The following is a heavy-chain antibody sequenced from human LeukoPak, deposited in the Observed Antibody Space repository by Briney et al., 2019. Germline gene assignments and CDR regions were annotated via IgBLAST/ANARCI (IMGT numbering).Heavy chain of an antibody. D-gene: IGHD3-9*01. CDR3: NTDINTIYDNVY. CDR2: IRSRNEGETA. V-gene: IGHV3-15*01. Sequence: GGSLRLSCAASGLSFSGAWMTWVRQCPGKWLEWVGLIRSRNEGETAAYAAPVRGRFIISRDDSRKTIYLQMNSLKTEDTAVYYCNTDINTIYDNVYWGQGTLVTVSS. CDR1: GLSFSGAW. J-gene: IGHJ4*02.